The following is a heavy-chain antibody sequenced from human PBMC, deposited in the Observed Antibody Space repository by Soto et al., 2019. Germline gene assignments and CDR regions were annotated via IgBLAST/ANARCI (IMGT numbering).Heavy chain of an antibody. CDR2: IYYSGST. Sequence: SETLSLTCTVSGGSVSSGSYYWSWIRQPPGKGLEWIGYIYYSGSTNYNPSLKSRVTISVDTSKNQFSLKLTSVTAADTAVYYCARHRAYGDYARIYFDYWGQGALVTVSS. V-gene: IGHV4-61*01. J-gene: IGHJ4*02. CDR1: GGSVSSGSYY. CDR3: ARHRAYGDYARIYFDY. D-gene: IGHD4-17*01.